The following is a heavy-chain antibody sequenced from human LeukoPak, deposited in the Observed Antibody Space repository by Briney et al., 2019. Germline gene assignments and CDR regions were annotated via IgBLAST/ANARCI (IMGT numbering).Heavy chain of an antibody. J-gene: IGHJ4*02. CDR3: ARPPRYYYDSSGPLDY. V-gene: IGHV3-21*06. D-gene: IGHD3-22*01. CDR2: ITRSNYI. Sequence: NPGESLRLSCAASGFTFSSYSMNWVRQAPEKGLEWVSSITRSNYIYYADSVKCRFTISRDNAKNSLYLQMNSLRAEDTAVYYCARPPRYYYDSSGPLDYWGQGTLVTVSS. CDR1: GFTFSSYS.